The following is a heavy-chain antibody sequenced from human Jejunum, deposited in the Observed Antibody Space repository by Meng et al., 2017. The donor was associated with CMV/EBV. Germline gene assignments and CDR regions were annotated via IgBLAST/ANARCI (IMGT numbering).Heavy chain of an antibody. V-gene: IGHV3-30*02. CDR1: GFTFSDYG. CDR2: VPHDGTSK. D-gene: IGHD2-21*01. Sequence: QGWWVGSGGGVVQPGGSLRLTCAASGFTFSDYGIHWVRQAPGKGLEWVAFVPHDGTSKYYADSVKGRFTISRDNSENTLYLQMSSLRAEDTAVYYCVKDVAYWGQGTLVTVSS. J-gene: IGHJ4*02. CDR3: VKDVAY.